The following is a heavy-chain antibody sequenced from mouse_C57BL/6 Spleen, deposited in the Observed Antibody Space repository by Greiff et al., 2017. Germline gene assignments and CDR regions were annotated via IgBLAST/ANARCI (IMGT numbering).Heavy chain of an antibody. CDR3: ARGSSSHWYFDV. V-gene: IGHV1-7*01. D-gene: IGHD1-1*01. Sequence: VQGVESGAELAKPGASVKLSCKASGYTFTSYWMHWVKQRPGQGLEWIGYINPSSGYTKYNQKFKDKATLTADKSSSTAYMQLSSLTYEDSAVYYCARGSSSHWYFDVWGTGTTVTVSS. J-gene: IGHJ1*03. CDR2: INPSSGYT. CDR1: GYTFTSYW.